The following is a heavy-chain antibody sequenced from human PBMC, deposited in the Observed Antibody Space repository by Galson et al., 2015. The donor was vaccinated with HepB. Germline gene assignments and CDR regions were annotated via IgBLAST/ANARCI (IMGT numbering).Heavy chain of an antibody. D-gene: IGHD4-17*01. V-gene: IGHV1-46*01. CDR2: INSSGGRT. J-gene: IGHJ5*02. CDR1: GDSFSSHF. Sequence: SCKAFGDSFSSHFIHWVRQAPGQGLEWMGVINSSGGRTKYAQKFQGRLIMTTDTSTSTVYLHLSSLKSEDTAVYYCARDRVTDYAGSCFDPWGQGTLVTVSS. CDR3: ARDRVTDYAGSCFDP.